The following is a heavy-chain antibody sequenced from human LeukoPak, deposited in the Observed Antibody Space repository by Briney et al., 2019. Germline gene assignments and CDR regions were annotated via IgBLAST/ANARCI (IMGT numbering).Heavy chain of an antibody. CDR1: RFTLSSYW. CDR3: ARSYGSAPDV. Sequence: GGSLRLSCAASRFTLSSYWMHWVRQAPGKGLVWVSRINTDGSSTNYADSVKGRFTISRDNAMNTLYLQMNNLRAEDTAVYYCARSYGSAPDVWGQGTTVTVSS. CDR2: INTDGSST. J-gene: IGHJ6*02. V-gene: IGHV3-74*01. D-gene: IGHD3-10*01.